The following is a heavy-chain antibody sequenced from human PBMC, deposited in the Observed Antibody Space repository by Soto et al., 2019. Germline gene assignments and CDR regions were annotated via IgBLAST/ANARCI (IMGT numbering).Heavy chain of an antibody. CDR1: GFTFSSYS. Sequence: EVQLVESGGGLVKPGGSLRLSCAASGFTFSSYSMNWVRQAPGRGLEWVSSISSSSSYIYYADSVKGRFTISRDNAKNSLYLQMNSLRAEDTAVYYCARDLLDGMDVWGQGTTVTVSS. J-gene: IGHJ6*02. CDR2: ISSSSSYI. V-gene: IGHV3-21*01. D-gene: IGHD3-10*01. CDR3: ARDLLDGMDV.